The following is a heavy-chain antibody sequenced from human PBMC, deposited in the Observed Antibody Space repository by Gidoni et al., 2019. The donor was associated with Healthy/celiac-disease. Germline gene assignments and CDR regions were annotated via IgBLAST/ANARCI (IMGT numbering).Heavy chain of an antibody. CDR1: GGTFSSYT. V-gene: IGHV1-69*02. CDR2: IIPILGIA. D-gene: IGHD3-22*01. Sequence: QVQLVQSGAEVKKPGSSVKVSCKASGGTFSSYTISWVRQAPGQGLEWMGRIIPILGIANYAQKFQGRVTITADKSTSTAYMELSSLRSEDTAVYYCASSLYYDSSGYLDYWGQGTLVTVSS. J-gene: IGHJ4*02. CDR3: ASSLYYDSSGYLDY.